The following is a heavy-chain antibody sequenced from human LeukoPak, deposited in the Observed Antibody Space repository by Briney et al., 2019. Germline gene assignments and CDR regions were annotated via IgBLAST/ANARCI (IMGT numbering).Heavy chain of an antibody. D-gene: IGHD3/OR15-3a*01. V-gene: IGHV3-49*03. J-gene: IGHJ6*03. CDR1: GFTFGDYA. Sequence: GGSLRLSCTASGFTFGDYAMSWFRQAPGKGLEWVGFIRSKAYGGTTEYAASVKGRFTISRDDSKSIAYLQMNSLKTEDTAVYYCTRDGRVSEIYYYYYMDVWGKGTTVTVSS. CDR3: TRDGRVSEIYYYYYMDV. CDR2: IRSKAYGGTT.